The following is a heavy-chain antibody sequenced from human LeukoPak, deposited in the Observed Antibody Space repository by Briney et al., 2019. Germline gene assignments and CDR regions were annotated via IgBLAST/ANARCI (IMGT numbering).Heavy chain of an antibody. CDR2: INHSGST. D-gene: IGHD6-19*01. CDR3: AREAVAGDLDY. Sequence: PSETLSLTCAVYGGSFSGYYWSWIRQPPGKGLEWIGEINHSGSTNYNPSLKSRVTISVDTSKNQFSLKLSSVTAADTAVYYCAREAVAGDLDYWGQGTLVTVSS. V-gene: IGHV4-34*01. CDR1: GGSFSGYY. J-gene: IGHJ4*02.